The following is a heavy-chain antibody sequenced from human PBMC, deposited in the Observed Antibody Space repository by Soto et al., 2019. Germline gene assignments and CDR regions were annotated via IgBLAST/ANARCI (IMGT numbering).Heavy chain of an antibody. J-gene: IGHJ6*02. Sequence: QVQLQQWGAGLLKPSETLSLTCAVYGGSFSGYYWSWISQPPGKGLEWIGEINHSGSTNYNPSLKSRVTISVDPSKNQVSLKLSSVTAADTAVYYCARVSGIYYYGMDVWGQGTTVTVSS. CDR1: GGSFSGYY. CDR2: INHSGST. V-gene: IGHV4-34*01. CDR3: ARVSGIYYYGMDV. D-gene: IGHD3-10*01.